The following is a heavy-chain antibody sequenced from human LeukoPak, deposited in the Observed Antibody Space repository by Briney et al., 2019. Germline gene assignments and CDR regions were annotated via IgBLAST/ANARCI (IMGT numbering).Heavy chain of an antibody. CDR3: ARGLSYGDPTAGYFDY. Sequence: SETLSLTCAVYGGSFSGYYWSWIRQPPGKGLEWIGEINHSGSTNYNPSLKSRVTISVDTSKNQSSLKLSSVTAADTAVYYCARGLSYGDPTAGYFDYWGQGTLVTVSS. CDR1: GGSFSGYY. J-gene: IGHJ4*02. D-gene: IGHD4-17*01. V-gene: IGHV4-34*01. CDR2: INHSGST.